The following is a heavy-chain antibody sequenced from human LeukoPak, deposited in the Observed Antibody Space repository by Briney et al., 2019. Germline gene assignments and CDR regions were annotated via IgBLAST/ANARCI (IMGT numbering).Heavy chain of an antibody. J-gene: IGHJ4*02. CDR1: GYTFTSYA. Sequence: GASVKVSCKASGYTFTSYAMHWVRQAPGQRLEWMGWINAGNGNTKYSQKFQGRVSIIADESTRTAYMELSSLRSEDTAAYYCATVGPGGGSYYELDYWGQGTLVTVSS. D-gene: IGHD1-26*01. V-gene: IGHV1-3*01. CDR2: INAGNGNT. CDR3: ATVGPGGGSYYELDY.